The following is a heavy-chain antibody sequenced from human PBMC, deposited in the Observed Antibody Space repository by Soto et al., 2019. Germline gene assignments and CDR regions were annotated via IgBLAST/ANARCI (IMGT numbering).Heavy chain of an antibody. CDR3: ARLAYSHYST. CDR2: IYYSGTT. Sequence: PSETLSLTCTVSGGSIKVGGYYWGWIRQPPGKGLEWVATIYYSGTTYYNPSLKGRLTISLDTSRNQFSLDLTSVTAADTAVYYCARLAYSHYSTWGQGTLVTVSS. D-gene: IGHD5-12*01. J-gene: IGHJ4*02. V-gene: IGHV4-39*01. CDR1: GGSIKVGGYY.